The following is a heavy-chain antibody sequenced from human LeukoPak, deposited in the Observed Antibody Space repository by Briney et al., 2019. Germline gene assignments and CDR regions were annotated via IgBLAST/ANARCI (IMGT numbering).Heavy chain of an antibody. Sequence: TWGSLKISCGAAGFTFSNYGLDRVRQAPGQGPGWVTFMRYDGSNQYYTDSVKGRFTISRDNSKNTLYLQMNSLRPEDTAVYYCAKEPREWELPDSWGQGTLVTVSS. CDR2: MRYDGSNQ. V-gene: IGHV3-30*02. CDR3: AKEPREWELPDS. J-gene: IGHJ4*02. CDR1: GFTFSNYG. D-gene: IGHD1-26*01.